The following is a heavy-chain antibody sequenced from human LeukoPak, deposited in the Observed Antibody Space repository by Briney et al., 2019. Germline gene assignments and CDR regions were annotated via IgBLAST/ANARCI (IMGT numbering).Heavy chain of an antibody. J-gene: IGHJ3*02. V-gene: IGHV3-23*01. Sequence: GGSLRLSCAASGFTFSSYAMSWVRQAPGKGLEWVSAISGSGGSTYYADSVKGRFTISRDNSKNTLYLQMNSLRAEDTAVYYCAKDRYYYDSSGYYHWAFDIWGQGTMVTVSS. CDR3: AKDRYYYDSSGYYHWAFDI. CDR2: ISGSGGST. CDR1: GFTFSSYA. D-gene: IGHD3-22*01.